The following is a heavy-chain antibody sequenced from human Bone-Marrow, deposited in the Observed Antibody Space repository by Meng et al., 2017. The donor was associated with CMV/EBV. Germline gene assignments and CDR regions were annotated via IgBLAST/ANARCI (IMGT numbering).Heavy chain of an antibody. CDR1: GYTFTSYY. Sequence: ASVKVSCKPSGYTFTSYYIHWVRQAPGQGLEWMGVINPSSGDTYYAQMFQGRVTMTRDTSTSTVYMDLSSLRSEDTAVYYCARVTRGNTGLRYFDRLDFWGQGTLVTVSS. CDR3: ARVTRGNTGLRYFDRLDF. CDR2: INPSSGDT. V-gene: IGHV1-46*01. D-gene: IGHD3-9*01. J-gene: IGHJ4*02.